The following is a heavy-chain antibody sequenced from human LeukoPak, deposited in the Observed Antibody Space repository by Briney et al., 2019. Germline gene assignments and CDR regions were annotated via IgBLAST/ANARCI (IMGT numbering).Heavy chain of an antibody. J-gene: IGHJ6*02. CDR2: ISSSGSSI. V-gene: IGHV3-48*03. CDR3: ACLEYYYYGMDV. Sequence: PGGSLRLSCAASGFTFSSYEMNWVRQAPGKGLEWVSYISSSGSSIYYADSVKGRFTISRDNAKNSQYLQMNSLRAEDTAAYYCACLEYYYYGMDVWGQGTTVTVSS. CDR1: GFTFSSYE.